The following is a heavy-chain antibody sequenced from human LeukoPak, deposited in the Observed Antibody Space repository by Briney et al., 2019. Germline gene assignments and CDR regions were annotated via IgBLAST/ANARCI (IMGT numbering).Heavy chain of an antibody. J-gene: IGHJ6*03. CDR3: ARASPYYYDSSGYLAPYYMDV. CDR1: GGSFSGYY. V-gene: IGHV4-34*01. D-gene: IGHD3-22*01. Sequence: KPSETLSLTCAVYGGSFSGYYWSWIRQPPGKGLEWIGEINHSGSTNYNPSLKSRVTISVDTSKNQFSLKLSSVTAADTAVYYCARASPYYYDSSGYLAPYYMDVWGKGTTVTVSS. CDR2: INHSGST.